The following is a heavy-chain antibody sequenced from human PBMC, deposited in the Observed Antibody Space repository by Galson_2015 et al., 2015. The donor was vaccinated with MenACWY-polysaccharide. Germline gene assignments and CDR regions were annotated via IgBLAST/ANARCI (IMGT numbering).Heavy chain of an antibody. CDR1: GFTFNRFS. CDR2: IGATGGDT. Sequence: SLRLSCAASGFTFNRFSMSWVRQAPMKGLEWVSGIGATGGDTHYADPVKGRFSISRDNSKNTLFLQMNSLRAEDTAIYYCARDRITGYSRWEFDYWGQGILVTVSA. V-gene: IGHV3-23*01. D-gene: IGHD1-20*01. J-gene: IGHJ4*02. CDR3: ARDRITGYSRWEFDY.